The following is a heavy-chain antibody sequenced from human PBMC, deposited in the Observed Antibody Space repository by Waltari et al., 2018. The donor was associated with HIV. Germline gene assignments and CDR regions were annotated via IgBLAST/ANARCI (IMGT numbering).Heavy chain of an antibody. CDR2: INHIGYS. Sequence: QLQLQQWGTGLLKPSETLSLTCAVYGAPFSGYYWTWIRQPPGQGLEWIGEINHIGYSNHNPSLKSRVSISVDTSKKQFSLKLSSVTAADTAVYYCARGLGGDYVGYFYYGMDVWGQGTTVTVSS. J-gene: IGHJ6*02. CDR3: ARGLGGDYVGYFYYGMDV. CDR1: GAPFSGYY. V-gene: IGHV4-34*01. D-gene: IGHD4-17*01.